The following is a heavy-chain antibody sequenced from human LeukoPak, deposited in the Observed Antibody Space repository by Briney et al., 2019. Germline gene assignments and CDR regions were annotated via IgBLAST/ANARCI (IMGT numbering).Heavy chain of an antibody. CDR2: ISWDGGST. J-gene: IGHJ4*02. D-gene: IGHD4-11*01. CDR3: AKDITPSSKSGYFDY. CDR1: GFTFDDYT. Sequence: PGGSLRLSCAASGFTFDDYTMHWVRQAPGKGLEWVSLISWDGGSTYYADSVKGRFTISRDNSKNSLYLKMNSLRTEDTALYYCAKDITPSSKSGYFDYWGQGTLVTVSS. V-gene: IGHV3-43*01.